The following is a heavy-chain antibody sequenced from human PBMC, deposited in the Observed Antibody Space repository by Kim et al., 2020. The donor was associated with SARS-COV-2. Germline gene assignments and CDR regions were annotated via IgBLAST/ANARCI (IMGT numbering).Heavy chain of an antibody. CDR2: TYYRSKWYN. D-gene: IGHD2-15*01. J-gene: IGHJ6*02. Sequence: SQTLSLTCAISGDSVSSNSAAWNWIRQSPSRGLEWLGRTYYRSKWYNDYAVSVKSRITINPDTSKNQFSLQLNSVTPEDTAVYYCAREEFGSGGSSVYNDGMDVWGQGTTVTVSS. CDR1: GDSVSSNSAA. CDR3: AREEFGSGGSSVYNDGMDV. V-gene: IGHV6-1*01.